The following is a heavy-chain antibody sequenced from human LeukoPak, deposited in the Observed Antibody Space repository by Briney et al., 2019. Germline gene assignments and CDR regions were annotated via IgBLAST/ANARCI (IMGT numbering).Heavy chain of an antibody. Sequence: PSETLSLTCAVYGGSFSGYYWSWIRQPPGKGLEWIGEINHSGSTNYNPSLKSRVTISVDTSKNQFSLKLSSVTAADTAVYYYARDYGDYEDYFDYWGQGTLVTVSS. CDR1: GGSFSGYY. D-gene: IGHD4-17*01. CDR3: ARDYGDYEDYFDY. J-gene: IGHJ4*02. CDR2: INHSGST. V-gene: IGHV4-34*01.